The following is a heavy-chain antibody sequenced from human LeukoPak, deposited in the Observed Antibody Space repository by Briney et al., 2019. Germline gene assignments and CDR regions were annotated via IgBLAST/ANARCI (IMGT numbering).Heavy chain of an antibody. V-gene: IGHV4-59*01. D-gene: IGHD5-12*01. Sequence: SETLSLTCTVSGGSISSYYWSWIRQPPGKGLEWIGYIYYSGSTNYNPSLKSRVTISVDMSKNQFSLKLSSVTAADTAVYYCARDRATDYYYYGMDVWGQGTTVTVSS. CDR1: GGSISSYY. CDR2: IYYSGST. CDR3: ARDRATDYYYYGMDV. J-gene: IGHJ6*02.